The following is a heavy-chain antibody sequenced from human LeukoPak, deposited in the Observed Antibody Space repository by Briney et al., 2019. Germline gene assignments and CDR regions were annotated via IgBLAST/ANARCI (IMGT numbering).Heavy chain of an antibody. J-gene: IGHJ6*02. Sequence: PGGSLRLSCAASGFTFSSYAMHWARQAPGKGLEGVAVISYDGSNKYYADSVKGRFTISRDTSKNTLYLQMNSLRAEDTAVYYCARGITMIVVVITLGYYYYYGMDGWGQGTTVTVS. D-gene: IGHD3-22*01. CDR1: GFTFSSYA. CDR2: ISYDGSNK. V-gene: IGHV3-30*04. CDR3: ARGITMIVVVITLGYYYYYGMDG.